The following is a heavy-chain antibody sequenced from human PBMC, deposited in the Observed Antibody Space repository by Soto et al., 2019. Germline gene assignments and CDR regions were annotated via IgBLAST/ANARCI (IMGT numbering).Heavy chain of an antibody. J-gene: IGHJ6*02. CDR2: ISAYNGNT. Sequence: ASVKVSCKASGYTFTSYGISWVRQAPGQGLEWMGWISAYNGNTNYVQKLQGRVTMTTDTSTSTAYMELRSLRSDDTAVYYCARYXYSSWEDYYYGMDVWGQGTTVTVSS. V-gene: IGHV1-18*01. D-gene: IGHD5-18*01. CDR3: ARYXYSSWEDYYYGMDV. CDR1: GYTFTSYG.